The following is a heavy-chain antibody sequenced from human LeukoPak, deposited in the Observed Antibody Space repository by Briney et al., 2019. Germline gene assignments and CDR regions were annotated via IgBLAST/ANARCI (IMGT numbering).Heavy chain of an antibody. J-gene: IGHJ4*02. Sequence: PGGSLRLSCAASGFTFSSYGMHWVRQAPGKGLEWVAFIWYDGTYKSNADSVKGRFSISRDNSKDTVYLQMNSLRAEDTAVYYCARDSPYVLRVPRDYWGQGTLVTASS. V-gene: IGHV3-30*02. CDR3: ARDSPYVLRVPRDY. CDR2: IWYDGTYK. CDR1: GFTFSSYG. D-gene: IGHD3-3*01.